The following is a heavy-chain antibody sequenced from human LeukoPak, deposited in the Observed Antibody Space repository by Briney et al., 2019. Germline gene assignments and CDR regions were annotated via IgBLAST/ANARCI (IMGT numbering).Heavy chain of an antibody. CDR2: IYHSGST. CDR1: GGSISSGGYY. D-gene: IGHD6-19*01. V-gene: IGHV4-30-2*01. Sequence: SQTLSLTCTVSGGSISSGGYYWSWIRQPPGKGLEWIGYIYHSGSTYYNPSLKSRVTISVDRSKNQFSLKLSSVTAADTAVYYCARGEVAVAALFDYWGQGTLVTVSS. CDR3: ARGEVAVAALFDY. J-gene: IGHJ4*02.